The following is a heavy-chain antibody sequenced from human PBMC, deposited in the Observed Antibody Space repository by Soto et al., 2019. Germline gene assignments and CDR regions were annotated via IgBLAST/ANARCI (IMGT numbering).Heavy chain of an antibody. CDR2: IKEDGSEI. Sequence: GGSLRLSCAVSGFNVMSYWMSWVRQAPGKGLEWVTSIKEDGSEIYYLHSVRGRFSISRDSAGNALHLTMNYLSAEDTGVYFFGRNFVFDYVNWGQGTLVTVSS. CDR3: GRNFVFDYVN. D-gene: IGHD3-16*01. J-gene: IGHJ4*02. V-gene: IGHV3-7*01. CDR1: GFNVMSYW.